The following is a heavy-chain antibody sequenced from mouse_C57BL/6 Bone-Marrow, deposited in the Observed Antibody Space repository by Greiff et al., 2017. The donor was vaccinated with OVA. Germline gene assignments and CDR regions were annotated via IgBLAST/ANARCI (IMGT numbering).Heavy chain of an antibody. CDR3: ARRGYYYGKGAMDY. Sequence: VQLQQSGPELVKPGASVKISCKASGYAFSSSWMNWVKQRPGKGLEWIGRIYPGDGDTNYNGKFKGKATLTADKSSSTAYMQLISLTSEDSAVYFCARRGYYYGKGAMDYWGQGTSVTVSS. CDR2: IYPGDGDT. J-gene: IGHJ4*01. CDR1: GYAFSSSW. V-gene: IGHV1-82*01. D-gene: IGHD1-1*02.